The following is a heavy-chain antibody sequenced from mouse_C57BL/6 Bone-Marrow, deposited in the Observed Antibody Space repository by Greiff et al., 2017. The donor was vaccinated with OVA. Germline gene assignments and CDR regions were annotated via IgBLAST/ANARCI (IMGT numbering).Heavy chain of an antibody. D-gene: IGHD2-5*01. Sequence: VQLQQPGAELVKPGASVKLSCKASGYTFTSYWMPWVKQRPGQGLEWIGMIHPNSGSTNYNEKFKSKATLTVDKSSSTAYMQLSSLTSEDSAVYYCARKEVYSNYDFDYWGQGTTLTVSS. CDR2: IHPNSGST. J-gene: IGHJ2*01. CDR1: GYTFTSYW. V-gene: IGHV1-64*01. CDR3: ARKEVYSNYDFDY.